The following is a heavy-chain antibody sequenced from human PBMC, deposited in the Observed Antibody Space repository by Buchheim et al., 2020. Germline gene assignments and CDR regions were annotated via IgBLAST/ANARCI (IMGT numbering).Heavy chain of an antibody. D-gene: IGHD3-3*01. CDR2: ISYDGSNK. V-gene: IGHV3-30*04. J-gene: IGHJ6*02. CDR1: GFTFSSYA. Sequence: QVQLVESGGGVVQPGRSLRLSCAASGFTFSSYAMHWVRQAPGKGLEWVAVISYDGSNKYYADPVKGRFTISRDNSKNTLYSQMNSLRAEDTAVYYCARVGGFLEWSHYYYYGMDVWGQGTT. CDR3: ARVGGFLEWSHYYYYGMDV.